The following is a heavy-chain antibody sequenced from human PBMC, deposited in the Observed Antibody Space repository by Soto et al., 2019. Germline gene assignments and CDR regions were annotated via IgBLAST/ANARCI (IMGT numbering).Heavy chain of an antibody. D-gene: IGHD4-4*01. CDR2: VNHDSRHT. V-gene: IGHV1-8*02. J-gene: IGHJ6*03. Sequence: QVPLVQSGAEVKKPGASVKVSCKASGYIFTSYHIHWVRQAAGHGREWMGWVNHDSRHTVYAQKFQGRVTMTRDTSKGTAHMELRSLTPEDTAVYYYARSAPFSNAALEYRYYVDVWGKGASVTVSS. CDR1: GYIFTSYH. CDR3: ARSAPFSNAALEYRYYVDV.